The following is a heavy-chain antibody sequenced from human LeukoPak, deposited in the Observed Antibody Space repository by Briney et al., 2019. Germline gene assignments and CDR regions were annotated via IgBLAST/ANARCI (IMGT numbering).Heavy chain of an antibody. Sequence: GGSLRLSCAASGFIFSSYAMHWVRQAPGKGLEWVAVISYDGSNKYYADSVKGRFTISRDNSKNTLYLQMNSLRAEDTAVYYCARDESLLRLGTPTSWGQGTLVTVSS. CDR1: GFIFSSYA. CDR2: ISYDGSNK. J-gene: IGHJ5*02. CDR3: ARDESLLRLGTPTS. V-gene: IGHV3-30*04. D-gene: IGHD3-16*01.